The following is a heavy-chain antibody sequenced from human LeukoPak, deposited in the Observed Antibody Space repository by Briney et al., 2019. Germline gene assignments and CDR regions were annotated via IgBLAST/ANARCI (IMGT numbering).Heavy chain of an antibody. V-gene: IGHV4-61*02. CDR2: IYTSGST. J-gene: IGHJ3*02. CDR1: GGSISSNSYY. Sequence: SQTLSLTCTVSGGSISSNSYYWSWIRQPAGKGLEWIGRIYTSGSTDYNPSLKSRVTISVDTSKNQFSLKLSSVTAADTAVYYCASAGDYEAFDIWGQGTMVTVSS. D-gene: IGHD4-17*01. CDR3: ASAGDYEAFDI.